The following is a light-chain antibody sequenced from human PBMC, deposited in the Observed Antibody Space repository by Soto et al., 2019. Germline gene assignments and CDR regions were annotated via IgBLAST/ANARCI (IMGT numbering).Light chain of an antibody. CDR2: GVS. Sequence: QSALTQPASVSGSPGQSITISCTGTSSDVGGHNYVSWYQQHQGKAPKLMIYGVSNRPSGFPNRFSGSKSGNTASLTISGLQTEYEADYYCRSYPSRSTYLVFGGGTKVTVL. V-gene: IGLV2-14*03. CDR3: RSYPSRSTYLV. CDR1: SSDVGGHNY. J-gene: IGLJ2*01.